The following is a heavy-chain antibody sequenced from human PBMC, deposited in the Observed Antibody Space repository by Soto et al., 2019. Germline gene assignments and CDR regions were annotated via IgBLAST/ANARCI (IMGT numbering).Heavy chain of an antibody. CDR1: GFTFSSYS. J-gene: IGHJ6*02. D-gene: IGHD6-6*01. CDR2: ISSSSSYI. CDR3: ARDRLLIAARFPPYGMDV. Sequence: GGSLRLSCAASGFTFSSYSMSWVRQAPGKGLEWVSSISSSSSYIYYADSVKGRFTISRDNAKNSLYLQMNSLRAEDTAVYYCARDRLLIAARFPPYGMDVWGQGTTVTVSS. V-gene: IGHV3-21*01.